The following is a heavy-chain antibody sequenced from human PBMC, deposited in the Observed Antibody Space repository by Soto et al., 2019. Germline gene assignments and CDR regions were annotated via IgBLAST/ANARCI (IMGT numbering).Heavy chain of an antibody. CDR1: GFTFSSYD. D-gene: IGHD3-9*01. V-gene: IGHV3-13*01. J-gene: IGHJ6*02. Sequence: HPGGSLRLSCAASGFTFSSYDMHWVRQATGKGLEWVSAIGTAGDTYYPGSVKGRFTISRENAKNSLYLQMNSLRAEDTAVYYCARVNYDILTGPLGMDVWGQGTTVTVSS. CDR3: ARVNYDILTGPLGMDV. CDR2: IGTAGDT.